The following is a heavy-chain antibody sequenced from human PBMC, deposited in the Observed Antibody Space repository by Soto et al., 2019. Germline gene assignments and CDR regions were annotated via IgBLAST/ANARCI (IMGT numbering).Heavy chain of an antibody. D-gene: IGHD3-22*01. CDR2: ISSSGSTI. V-gene: IGHV3-48*03. J-gene: IGHJ4*02. Sequence: GGSLRLSCAASGFTFISYEMNWVRQAPGKGLEWVSYISSSGSTIYYADSVKGRFTISRDNAKNSLYLQMNSLRAEDTAVYYCARGGYYYDSSGSVFDYWGQGTLVTVSS. CDR1: GFTFISYE. CDR3: ARGGYYYDSSGSVFDY.